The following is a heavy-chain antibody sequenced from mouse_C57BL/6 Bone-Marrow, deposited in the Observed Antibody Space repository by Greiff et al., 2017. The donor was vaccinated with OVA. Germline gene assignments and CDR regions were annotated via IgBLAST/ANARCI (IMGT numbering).Heavy chain of an antibody. CDR1: GFTFSSYT. Sequence: EVKVVESGGGLVKPGGSLKLSCAASGFTFSSYTMSWVRQTPEKRLEWVATISGGGGNTYYPDSVKGRFTISRDNAKNTLYLQMSSLRSEDTALYYCARQGYYGSSSYYFDYWCQGTTLTVSS. CDR3: ARQGYYGSSSYYFDY. D-gene: IGHD1-1*01. V-gene: IGHV5-9*01. J-gene: IGHJ2*01. CDR2: ISGGGGNT.